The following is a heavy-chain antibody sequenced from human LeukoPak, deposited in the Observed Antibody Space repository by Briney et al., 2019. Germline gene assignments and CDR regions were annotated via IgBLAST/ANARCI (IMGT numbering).Heavy chain of an antibody. CDR1: GYSFTSYW. D-gene: IGHD3-3*01. CDR3: ARRNYDFWSGYSGRNYYYYYMDV. CDR2: IYPGDSDT. V-gene: IGHV5-51*01. Sequence: GESLKISCKGSGYSFTSYWIGWVRQMPGKGLEWMGIIYPGDSDTRYSPSFQGQVTISANKSISTAYLQWSSLKASDTAMYYCARRNYDFWSGYSGRNYYYYYMDVWGKGTTVTVSS. J-gene: IGHJ6*03.